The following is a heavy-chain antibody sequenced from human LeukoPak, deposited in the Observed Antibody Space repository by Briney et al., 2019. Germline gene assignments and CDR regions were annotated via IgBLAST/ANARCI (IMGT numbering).Heavy chain of an antibody. CDR3: AKDGGLWVSAHWGDS. V-gene: IGHV3-23*01. J-gene: IGHJ4*02. D-gene: IGHD7-27*01. CDR1: GFTFSSYW. CDR2: ITTSDGNT. Sequence: GGSLRLSCAASGFTFSSYWMHWVRQAPGKGLEWVSTITTSDGNTYYADSVKGRFTVSRDNSKNTLFLQMNSLRAEDTAVYYCAKDGGLWVSAHWGDSWGRGTLVTVSS.